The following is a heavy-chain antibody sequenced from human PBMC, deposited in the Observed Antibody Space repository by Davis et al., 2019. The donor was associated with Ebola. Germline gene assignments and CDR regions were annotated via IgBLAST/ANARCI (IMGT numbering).Heavy chain of an antibody. CDR1: GLKFDDYG. CDR3: ARGGRLYHFDS. CDR2: LYSGGSS. D-gene: IGHD3-16*01. V-gene: IGHV3-66*02. Sequence: GESLKISCSVSGLKFDDYGMSWVRQAPGKGLECVSVLYSGGSSSHTDSVKGRFIISRDNFKNTLYLQMNTLRPEDTGVYYCARGGRLYHFDSWGQGTLVTVSS. J-gene: IGHJ4*02.